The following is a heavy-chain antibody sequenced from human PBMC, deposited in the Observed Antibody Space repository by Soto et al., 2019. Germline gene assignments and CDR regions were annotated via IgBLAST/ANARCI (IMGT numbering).Heavy chain of an antibody. CDR3: ARGGVSTRTFDY. V-gene: IGHV5-51*01. Sequence: GESLKISCKGSGYNFAGYWIAWVRQMPGKGLELIGIIYPSDSDTRYRPSFQGQVTISADKSIISPYLQWSSLRASDTAMYYCARGGVSTRTFDYWGQGTPVTVSS. CDR2: IYPSDSDT. D-gene: IGHD6-6*01. CDR1: GYNFAGYW. J-gene: IGHJ4*02.